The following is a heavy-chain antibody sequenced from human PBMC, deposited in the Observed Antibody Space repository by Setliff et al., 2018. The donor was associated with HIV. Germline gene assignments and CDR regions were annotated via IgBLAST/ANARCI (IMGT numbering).Heavy chain of an antibody. D-gene: IGHD5-18*01. Sequence: LRLSCAASGFTFSSYAMHWVRQAPGKGLEWVAVISYDGSNKYYADSVKGRFTISRDNSKNTLYLQMNSLRAEDTAVYYCARATRGCSYGSYDYWGQGTLVTVS. CDR3: ARATRGCSYGSYDY. CDR1: GFTFSSYA. CDR2: ISYDGSNK. V-gene: IGHV3-30*04. J-gene: IGHJ4*02.